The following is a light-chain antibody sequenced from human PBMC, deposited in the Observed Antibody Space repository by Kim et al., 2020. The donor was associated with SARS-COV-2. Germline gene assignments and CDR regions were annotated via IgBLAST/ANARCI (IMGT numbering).Light chain of an antibody. CDR1: KSVGNS. CDR2: ETS. Sequence: EIVLTQSPGTLSLSPGERATLSCRASKSVGNSLAWFQQKPGQAPRLLIFETSNRDTGIPARFSGSGSGTGFTLTISSLEPEDFAVYYCQQRYDWPLTFGGGTKVDIK. V-gene: IGKV3-11*01. J-gene: IGKJ4*01. CDR3: QQRYDWPLT.